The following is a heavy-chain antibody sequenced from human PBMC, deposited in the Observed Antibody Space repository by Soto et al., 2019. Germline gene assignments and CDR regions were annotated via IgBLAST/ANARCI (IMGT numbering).Heavy chain of an antibody. V-gene: IGHV3-21*01. CDR2: ITSSGSYV. D-gene: IGHD3-3*02. CDR3: VKDEGIEAMDV. Sequence: LRLSWVTSGFTFSRNTMNWVRQAPGKGLEWVASITSSGSYVYYADSVKGRFSASRDNAKNSLSLQMDSLRPDDTAIYFCVKDEGIEAMDVWGQGTTVTVSS. CDR1: GFTFSRNT. J-gene: IGHJ6*02.